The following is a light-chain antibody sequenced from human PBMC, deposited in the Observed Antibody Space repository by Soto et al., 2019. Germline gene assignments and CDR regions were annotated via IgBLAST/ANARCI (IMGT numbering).Light chain of an antibody. V-gene: IGKV3-15*01. CDR2: DAS. Sequence: EIVLTQSPATLSVAPGERATLSCRASQSFTSNLAWYQQKPGQAPRLLIYDASTRATGIPARFSGSGSGTDFTLTISSLQSADFAVYYCQQYTDWPPAITFGQGTRLENK. CDR3: QQYTDWPPAIT. CDR1: QSFTSN. J-gene: IGKJ5*01.